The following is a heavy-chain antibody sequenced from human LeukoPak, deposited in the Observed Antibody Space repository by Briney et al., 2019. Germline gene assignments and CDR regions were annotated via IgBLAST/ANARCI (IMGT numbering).Heavy chain of an antibody. CDR1: GGSISSNNYY. V-gene: IGHV4-39*07. Sequence: SETLSLTCTVSGGSISSNNYYWAWIRQPPGKGLEWIGSIYSSGSASYNPSLKSRVTISVDTSKNQFSLKLSSVTAADTAVYYCARGYRNGDYWGQGTLVTVSS. D-gene: IGHD1-26*01. J-gene: IGHJ4*02. CDR2: IYSSGSA. CDR3: ARGYRNGDY.